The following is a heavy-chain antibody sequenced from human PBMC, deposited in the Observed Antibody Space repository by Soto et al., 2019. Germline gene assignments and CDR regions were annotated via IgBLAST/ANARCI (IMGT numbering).Heavy chain of an antibody. D-gene: IGHD3-9*01. J-gene: IGHJ3*02. CDR1: GFTFNNYA. CDR3: AKGVDFLTEYLSFDI. V-gene: IGHV3-23*01. Sequence: GGSLRLSCAASGFTFNNYAIGWVRQAPGKGLEWVSTISNSGGITYYADSVKGRFTIPRDNSKNTLYLQMNSLRVEDTAVYYCAKGVDFLTEYLSFDIWGQGTMVTVSS. CDR2: ISNSGGIT.